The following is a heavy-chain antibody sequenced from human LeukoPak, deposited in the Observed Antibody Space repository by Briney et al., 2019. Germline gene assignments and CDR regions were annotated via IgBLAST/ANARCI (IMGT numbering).Heavy chain of an antibody. V-gene: IGHV2-5*01. CDR3: AHTRMKIQLWFLSDGAFDP. CDR2: IYWNDDK. D-gene: IGHD3-10*01. J-gene: IGHJ5*02. Sequence: SGPTLVKPTQTLTLTCTFSGFSLSTTGVGVGWIRQPPGKALEWLALIYWNDDKRYSPSLKNRLTITKDTSKNQVVLTMTNMEPVDTATYYCAHTRMKIQLWFLSDGAFDPWGQGTLITVSS. CDR1: GFSLSTTGVG.